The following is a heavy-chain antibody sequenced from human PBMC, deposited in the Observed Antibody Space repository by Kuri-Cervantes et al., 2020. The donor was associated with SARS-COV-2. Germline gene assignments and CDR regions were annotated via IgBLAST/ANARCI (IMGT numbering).Heavy chain of an antibody. CDR3: TRDDFWSGYYVY. CDR2: IRSKAYGGTT. V-gene: IGHV3-49*04. Sequence: GESLKISCTASGFTFGDYAMSWVRQAPGKGLEWVGFIRSKAYGGTTEYAASVKGRFTISRDDSKSIAYLQMNSLKTEDTAVYYCTRDDFWSGYYVYWGQGTRVTVSS. D-gene: IGHD3-3*01. CDR1: GFTFGDYA. J-gene: IGHJ4*02.